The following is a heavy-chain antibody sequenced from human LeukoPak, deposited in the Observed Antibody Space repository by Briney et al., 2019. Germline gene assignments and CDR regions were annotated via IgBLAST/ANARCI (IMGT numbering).Heavy chain of an antibody. CDR2: TGNKASRYIT. J-gene: IGHJ3*02. V-gene: IGHV3-72*01. CDR1: GFTFSNAW. Sequence: GGSLRLSCAASGFTFSNAWMSWVRQAPGKGLQWVGRTGNKASRYITEYAASVEGRFTISRDDSRNSLYLQMNSLKTEDTALYYCTRGYSGVSVYAFDIWGQGTMVTVSS. CDR3: TRGYSGVSVYAFDI. D-gene: IGHD1-26*01.